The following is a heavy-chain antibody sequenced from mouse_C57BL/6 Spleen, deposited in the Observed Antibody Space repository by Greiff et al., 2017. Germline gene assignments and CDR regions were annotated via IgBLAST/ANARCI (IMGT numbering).Heavy chain of an antibody. V-gene: IGHV14-2*01. Sequence: VQLQQSGAELVKPGASVKLSCTASGFNIKDYYMHWVQQSTEQGLEWIGRIDPEDSETKYAPRFQGKATITAETSSNTAYLLLSSLTSEDTAVYYGARGGWGADDDWGKGTTLTVSS. D-gene: IGHD3-3*01. CDR1: GFNIKDYY. CDR2: IDPEDSET. CDR3: ARGGWGADDD. J-gene: IGHJ2*01.